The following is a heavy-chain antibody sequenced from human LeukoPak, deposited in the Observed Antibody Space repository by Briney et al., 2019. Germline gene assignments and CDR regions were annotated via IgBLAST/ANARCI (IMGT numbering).Heavy chain of an antibody. J-gene: IGHJ5*02. CDR3: ARRRKDLNWFDP. CDR2: INYSGRT. Sequence: SETLSLTCAVYGGSFSGYYWSWIRQPPGKGLEWIALINYSGRTFYNPSLKSRVTISVDMSENQFSLNLNSVTAADTAVYYCARRRKDLNWFDPWGQGTLVTVSS. V-gene: IGHV4-34*01. CDR1: GGSFSGYY.